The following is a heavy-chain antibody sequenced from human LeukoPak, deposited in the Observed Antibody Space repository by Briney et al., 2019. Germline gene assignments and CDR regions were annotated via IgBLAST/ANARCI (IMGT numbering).Heavy chain of an antibody. Sequence: SGGSLRLSCTASGFTFGEYAMNWFRQAPGKGLEWVGFIRSEAYGGTTEFAASVKGRFSISRDDSKSIAYLQMNSLKTEDTAMYYCSRHSGSYYEFDYWGQGTLVTVSS. D-gene: IGHD1-26*01. J-gene: IGHJ4*02. CDR3: SRHSGSYYEFDY. V-gene: IGHV3-49*03. CDR2: IRSEAYGGTT. CDR1: GFTFGEYA.